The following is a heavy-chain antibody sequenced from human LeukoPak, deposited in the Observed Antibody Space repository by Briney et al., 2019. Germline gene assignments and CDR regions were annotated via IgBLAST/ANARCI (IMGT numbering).Heavy chain of an antibody. CDR3: ARGAVAGYFDY. J-gene: IGHJ4*02. CDR2: ISSSSSYI. CDR1: GFTFSSYS. D-gene: IGHD6-19*01. V-gene: IGHV3-21*01. Sequence: GGSLRLSCAASGFTFSSYSMNWVRQAPGKGLEWVSSISSSSSYIYYADSVKGRFTISRDNAKNSLYLQMNSLRAEDTAAYYCARGAVAGYFDYWGQGTLVTVSS.